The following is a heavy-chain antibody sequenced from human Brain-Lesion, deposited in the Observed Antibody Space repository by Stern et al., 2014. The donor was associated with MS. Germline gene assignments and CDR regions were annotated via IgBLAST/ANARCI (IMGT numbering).Heavy chain of an antibody. CDR1: GYIFTGYY. D-gene: IGHD3-3*01. CDR3: ARDQRGITIFGVVTDYYYLGMDV. Sequence: VQLVQSGAEVKKPGASVKVSCKTSGYIFTGYYIHWVRQAPGQGLEWMAWINPNTGGTKYAQKFQGRVIMSRDTSISTAYVELSSLTSDDTAVYYCARDQRGITIFGVVTDYYYLGMDVWGQGTTVTVSS. V-gene: IGHV1-2*02. CDR2: INPNTGGT. J-gene: IGHJ6*02.